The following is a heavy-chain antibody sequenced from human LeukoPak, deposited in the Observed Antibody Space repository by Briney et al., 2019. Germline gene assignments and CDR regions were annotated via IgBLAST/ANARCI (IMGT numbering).Heavy chain of an antibody. D-gene: IGHD2-2*03. J-gene: IGHJ6*03. CDR1: GGSFSGYY. CDR2: INHSGST. CDR3: ARDGYCSSTSCYGGYYYMDV. Sequence: SETLSLTCAVYGGSFSGYYWSWIRQPPGKRLEWIGEINHSGSTNYNPSLKSRVTISVDTSKNQFSLKLSSVTAADTAVYYCARDGYCSSTSCYGGYYYMDVWGKGTTVTVSS. V-gene: IGHV4-34*01.